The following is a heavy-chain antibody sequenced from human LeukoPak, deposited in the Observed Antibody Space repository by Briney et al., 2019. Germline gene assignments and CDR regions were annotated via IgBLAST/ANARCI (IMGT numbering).Heavy chain of an antibody. CDR3: AKDRGSGSSSYYYYGMDV. CDR2: ISSNGGST. J-gene: IGHJ6*04. D-gene: IGHD3-10*01. CDR1: GFTFSSYA. V-gene: IGHV3-64*04. Sequence: PGGSLRLSCSASGFTFSSYAMHWVRQAPGKGLEYVSAISSNGGSTYYADSVKGRFTISRDNSKNTLYLQMNSLRAEDTAVYYCAKDRGSGSSSYYYYGMDVWGKGTTITVSS.